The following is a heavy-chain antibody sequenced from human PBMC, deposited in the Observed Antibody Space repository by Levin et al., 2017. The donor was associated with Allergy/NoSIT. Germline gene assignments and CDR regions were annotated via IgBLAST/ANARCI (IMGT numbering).Heavy chain of an antibody. CDR2: ISYDGSNK. V-gene: IGHV3-30-3*01. Sequence: PGGSLRLSCAASGFTFSSYAMHWVRQAPGKGLEWVAVISYDGSNKYYADSVKGRFTISRDNSKNTLYLQMNSLRAEDTAVYYCVLVFLRSGWYYFDYWGQGTLVTVSS. CDR1: GFTFSSYA. CDR3: VLVFLRSGWYYFDY. D-gene: IGHD6-19*01. J-gene: IGHJ4*02.